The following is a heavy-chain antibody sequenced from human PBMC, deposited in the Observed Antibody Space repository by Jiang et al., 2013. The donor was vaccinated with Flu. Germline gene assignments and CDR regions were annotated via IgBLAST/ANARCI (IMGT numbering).Heavy chain of an antibody. CDR2: LYSNGSA. V-gene: IGHV4-4*09. Sequence: PGLVKPSETLSLSCSVSGGSISDYYWGWVRQPPGKGLEWIGILYSNGSANFNSSLKSRATLSLDASKNQLSLKVRSVTAADTAVYFCARIPPPVIYYYYYYMDVWGKGTTVTVSS. CDR3: ARIPPPVIYYYYYYMDV. J-gene: IGHJ6*03. CDR1: GGSISDYY.